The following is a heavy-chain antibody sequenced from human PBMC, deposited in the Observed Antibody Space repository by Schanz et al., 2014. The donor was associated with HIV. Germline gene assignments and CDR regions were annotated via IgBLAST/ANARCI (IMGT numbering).Heavy chain of an antibody. J-gene: IGHJ6*02. V-gene: IGHV3-23*01. CDR2: ISGTGDSS. CDR1: GFTFSSYA. CDR3: AKGSNYYGLDA. Sequence: EVQLLESGGGLVQPGGSLRLSCAASGFTFSSYAMNWVRQAPGKGLEWVSGISGTGDSSYYADSVKGRFTISRDKSKNTLYLQMNSLRADDTAVYYCAKGSNYYGLDAWGQGTTVTVSS. D-gene: IGHD3-10*01.